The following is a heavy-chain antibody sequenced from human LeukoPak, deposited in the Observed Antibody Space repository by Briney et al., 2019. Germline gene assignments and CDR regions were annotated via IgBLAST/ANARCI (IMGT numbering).Heavy chain of an antibody. CDR3: ARDVGDL. D-gene: IGHD2-21*02. J-gene: IGHJ4*02. Sequence: GGSLRLSGAPPGFTFSTYWMGWVRQAPGKGLEWLANINQGGSEKYYVDSVKGRFTISRDNAKNSLFLQMNSLRAEHTAVYYCARDVGDLWGQGTLVTVSS. CDR1: GFTFSTYW. CDR2: INQGGSEK. V-gene: IGHV3-7*01.